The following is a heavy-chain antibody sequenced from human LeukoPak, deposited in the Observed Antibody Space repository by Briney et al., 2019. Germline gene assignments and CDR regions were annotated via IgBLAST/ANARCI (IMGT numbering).Heavy chain of an antibody. CDR1: GFTFSTYS. J-gene: IGHJ4*02. Sequence: GGSLRLSCAASGFTFSTYSINWVRQAPGKGLEWVSSISSSSSYIYYADSVKGRFTISRDNAKNSLYLQMNSLRAEDTAVYYCARDLIISGWYFDYWGQGTLVTVSS. CDR3: ARDLIISGWYFDY. D-gene: IGHD6-19*01. V-gene: IGHV3-21*01. CDR2: ISSSSSYI.